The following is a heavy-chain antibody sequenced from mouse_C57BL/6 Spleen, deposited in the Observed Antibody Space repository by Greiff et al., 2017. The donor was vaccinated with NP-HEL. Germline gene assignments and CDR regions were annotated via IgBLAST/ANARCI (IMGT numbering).Heavy chain of an antibody. Sequence: QVQLQQPGAELVRPGSSVKLSCKASGYTFTSYWMDWVKQRPGQGLEWIGNIYPSDSETHYNQKFKDKATLTVDKSSSTAYMQLSSLTSEDSAVDYCAGGGYYGSGYFDGWGTGTTVTVAS. CDR1: GYTFTSYW. CDR2: IYPSDSET. CDR3: AGGGYYGSGYFDG. D-gene: IGHD1-1*01. J-gene: IGHJ1*03. V-gene: IGHV1-61*01.